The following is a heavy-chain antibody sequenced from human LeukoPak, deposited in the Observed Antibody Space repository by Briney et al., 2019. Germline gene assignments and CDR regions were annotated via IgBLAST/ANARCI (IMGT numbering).Heavy chain of an antibody. CDR2: INHSGST. CDR1: GGSFSGYY. J-gene: IGHJ4*02. Sequence: PSETLSLTCAVYGGSFSGYYWSWIRQPPGKGLEWIGEINHSGSTNYNPSLKSRVTISVDTSKNQFSLKLSSVTAADTAVYYCARGRNIRGPKSGNFDYWGQGTLVTVSS. V-gene: IGHV4-34*01. D-gene: IGHD2/OR15-2a*01. CDR3: ARGRNIRGPKSGNFDY.